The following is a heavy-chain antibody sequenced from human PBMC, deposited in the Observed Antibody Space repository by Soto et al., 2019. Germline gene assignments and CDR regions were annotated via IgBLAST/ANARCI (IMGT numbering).Heavy chain of an antibody. D-gene: IGHD5-12*01. J-gene: IGHJ4*01. Sequence: EVQLVESGGGLVQPGGSLRLSCAASGFTFSQCWMNWVSQAPGKGLEWVANIKEDGSEKYHVDSVKGRFTISRDSTKNSLYLQMKSLRAEDTAVYYCARASRSGCTGYALHYWGHGTLVTVSS. CDR1: GFTFSQCW. V-gene: IGHV3-7*01. CDR2: IKEDGSEK. CDR3: ARASRSGCTGYALHY.